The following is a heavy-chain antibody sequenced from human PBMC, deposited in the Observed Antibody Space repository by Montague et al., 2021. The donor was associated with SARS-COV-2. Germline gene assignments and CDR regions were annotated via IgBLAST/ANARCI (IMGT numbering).Heavy chain of an antibody. Sequence: ETLSLICAVYGGSFSGYYWSWIRQPPGKGLEWIGEINHSGSTNYNPSLKSRVTISVDTSKNQFSLKLSSVTAADTAVYYCTREGYQVLWSDYYYYGMDVWGQGTTVTVSS. CDR2: INHSGST. CDR1: GGSFSGYY. CDR3: TREGYQVLWSDYYYYGMDV. V-gene: IGHV4-34*01. J-gene: IGHJ6*02. D-gene: IGHD2-2*01.